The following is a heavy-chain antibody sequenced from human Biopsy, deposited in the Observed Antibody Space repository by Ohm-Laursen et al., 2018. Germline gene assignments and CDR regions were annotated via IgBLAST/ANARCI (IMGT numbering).Heavy chain of an antibody. V-gene: IGHV3-21*01. CDR2: ISTSGSST. J-gene: IGHJ4*02. D-gene: IGHD4-11*01. CDR1: GFIFSDYK. Sequence: SLRLSCAASGFIFSDYKMNWVRQPPGKGLEWVSSISTSGSSTNYADSVKGRFTMSRDNAEKSPYLQMNSLGVEDTAVYYCARHGDNDYSNFDSWGQGALVTVSS. CDR3: ARHGDNDYSNFDS.